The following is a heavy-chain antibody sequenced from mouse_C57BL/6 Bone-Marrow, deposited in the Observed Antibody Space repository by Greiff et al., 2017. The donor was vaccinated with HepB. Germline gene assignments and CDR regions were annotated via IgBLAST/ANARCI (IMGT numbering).Heavy chain of an antibody. Sequence: VQLQQSDAELVKPGASVKISCKVSGYTFTDHTIHWMKQRPEQGLEWIGYIYPRDGSTKYNEKFKGKATLTADKSSTAYMQLNSLTSEDSAVYFCARNYGSSLGYWGQGTTLTVSS. D-gene: IGHD1-1*01. CDR3: ARNYGSSLGY. V-gene: IGHV1-78*01. CDR1: GYTFTDHT. J-gene: IGHJ2*01. CDR2: IYPRDGST.